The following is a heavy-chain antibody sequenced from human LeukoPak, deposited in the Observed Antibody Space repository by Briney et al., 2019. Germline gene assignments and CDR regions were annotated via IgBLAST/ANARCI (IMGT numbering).Heavy chain of an antibody. V-gene: IGHV1-24*01. CDR1: GDTLTELS. CDR3: ARVVVEPAAISCWFDP. J-gene: IGHJ5*02. CDR2: FDPKEGER. Sequence: ASVKVSCKVSGDTLTELSMHWVRQAPGKGLEWMGGFDPKEGERVYAQNFQGRFTMTEDTSSGTAYMELNSLRSEDTAVYYCARVVVEPAAISCWFDPWGQGTLVTVSS. D-gene: IGHD2-2*01.